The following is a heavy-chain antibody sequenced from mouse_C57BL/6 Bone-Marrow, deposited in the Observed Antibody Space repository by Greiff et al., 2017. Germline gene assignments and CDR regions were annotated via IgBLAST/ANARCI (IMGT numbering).Heavy chain of an antibody. Sequence: VQLQESGPELVKPGASVKISCKASGYAFSSSWMNWVKQRPGKGLEWIGRIYPGDGDTNYNGKFKGKATLTADKSSSTAYMQLSSLTSEDSAVXFCARGYYGSSHDYYAMDYWGQGTSVTVSS. J-gene: IGHJ4*01. V-gene: IGHV1-82*01. CDR2: IYPGDGDT. CDR1: GYAFSSSW. D-gene: IGHD1-1*01. CDR3: ARGYYGSSHDYYAMDY.